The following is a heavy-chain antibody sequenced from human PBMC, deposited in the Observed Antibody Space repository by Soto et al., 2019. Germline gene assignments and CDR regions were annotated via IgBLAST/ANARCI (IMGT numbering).Heavy chain of an antibody. CDR3: ARLRGDYDFWSGPKDSNWFDP. Sequence: PSETLSLTCTVSGGSISSGGYYWSWIRQHPGKGLEWIGYIYYSGSTYYNPSLKSRVTISVDTSKNQFSLKLSSVTAADTAVYYCARLRGDYDFWSGPKDSNWFDPWGQGTLVTVSS. V-gene: IGHV4-31*03. D-gene: IGHD3-3*01. J-gene: IGHJ5*02. CDR2: IYYSGST. CDR1: GGSISSGGYY.